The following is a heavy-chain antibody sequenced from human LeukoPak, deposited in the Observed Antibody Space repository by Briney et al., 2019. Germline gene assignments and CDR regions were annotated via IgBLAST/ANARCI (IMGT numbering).Heavy chain of an antibody. V-gene: IGHV1-8*01. Sequence: GASVKVSCKASGYTFTSYDINWVRQATGQGLEWMGWMNPNSGNTGYAQKFQGRVTMTRNTSISTAYMELSSLRSEDTAVYYCAKRSMLLLPFDIWGQGTMVTVSS. CDR3: AKRSMLLLPFDI. CDR2: MNPNSGNT. CDR1: GYTFTSYD. D-gene: IGHD2-15*01. J-gene: IGHJ3*02.